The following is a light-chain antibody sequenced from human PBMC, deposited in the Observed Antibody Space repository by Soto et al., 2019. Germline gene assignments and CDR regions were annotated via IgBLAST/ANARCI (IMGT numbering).Light chain of an antibody. V-gene: IGLV2-23*01. CDR3: CSYSGSSTLL. Sequence: QSVLTQPASASGSPGQSIAISCTGTSRDVATYNLVSWYQQHPGKVPKLIIYEGSERPSGVSNRFSGSKSGNTASLTISGLQAEDEADYYCCSYSGSSTLLFGGGTKLTVL. CDR2: EGS. J-gene: IGLJ2*01. CDR1: SRDVATYNL.